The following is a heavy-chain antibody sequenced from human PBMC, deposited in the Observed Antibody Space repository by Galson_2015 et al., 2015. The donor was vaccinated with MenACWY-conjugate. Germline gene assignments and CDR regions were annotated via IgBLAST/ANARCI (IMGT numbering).Heavy chain of an antibody. V-gene: IGHV3-48*03. CDR1: GFTFTGYE. Sequence: SLRLSCAASGFTFTGYEFNWVRQAPGKGLEWLSYISKSGSPIFYADSVKGRFTISRDNTKKSLFLQMNSLRAADTGVYYCARVGTWIHQYFYYMDVWGKGTTVTV. CDR3: ARVGTWIHQYFYYMDV. J-gene: IGHJ6*03. CDR2: ISKSGSPI. D-gene: IGHD5-18*01.